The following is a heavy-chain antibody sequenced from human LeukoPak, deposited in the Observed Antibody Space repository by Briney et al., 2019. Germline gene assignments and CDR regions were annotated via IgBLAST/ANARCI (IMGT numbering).Heavy chain of an antibody. CDR1: GGSISSGDYY. CDR2: IYYSGST. D-gene: IGHD1-14*01. V-gene: IGHV4-30-4*01. J-gene: IGHJ4*02. CDR3: ARETGLYYFDY. Sequence: PSQTLSLTCTVSGGSISSGDYYWNWIRQPPGRGLEWIGHIYYSGSTYYNPPLKSRVTISVDTSKNQFSLKLSSVTAADTAVYFCARETGLYYFDYWGQGTVATVSS.